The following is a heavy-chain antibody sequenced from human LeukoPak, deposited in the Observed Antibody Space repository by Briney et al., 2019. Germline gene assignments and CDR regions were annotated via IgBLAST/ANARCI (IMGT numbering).Heavy chain of an antibody. Sequence: PGGSLRLSCAASGFTFSSYEMNWVRQAPGKGLDWVSYISSSGSTIYYADSVKGRFTISRDNAKNSLYLQMNSLRAEDTAVYYCAKPGIAAAGTWFSDAFDIWGQGTMVTVSS. CDR3: AKPGIAAAGTWFSDAFDI. CDR2: ISSSGSTI. CDR1: GFTFSSYE. D-gene: IGHD6-13*01. J-gene: IGHJ3*02. V-gene: IGHV3-48*03.